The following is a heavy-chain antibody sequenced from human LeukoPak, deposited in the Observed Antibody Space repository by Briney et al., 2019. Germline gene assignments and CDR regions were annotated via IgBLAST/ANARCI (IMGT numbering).Heavy chain of an antibody. CDR1: GYTFTGYY. Sequence: ASVKVSCKASGYTFTGYYMQWVRQAPGQRLGWGGWINPNSGGTNYAQKFQGRVTITRDTSINTAYMELSRLRSDDTAVYYCAKRRRGSGPLVTYGMDVWGQGTTVTVSS. J-gene: IGHJ6*02. D-gene: IGHD3-10*01. V-gene: IGHV1-2*02. CDR2: INPNSGGT. CDR3: AKRRRGSGPLVTYGMDV.